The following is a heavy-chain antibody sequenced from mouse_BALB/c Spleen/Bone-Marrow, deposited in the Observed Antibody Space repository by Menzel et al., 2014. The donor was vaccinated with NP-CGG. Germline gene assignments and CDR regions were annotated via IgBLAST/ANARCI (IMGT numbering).Heavy chain of an antibody. CDR3: ARSGSSGYHYYAMDY. V-gene: IGHV3-8*02. D-gene: IGHD3-1*01. J-gene: IGHJ4*01. CDR2: ISYSGST. CDR1: GDSITSGY. Sequence: VQLQQPGPSLVKPSQTLSLTCSVTGDSITSGYWNWIRKFPGNKLEYMGYISYSGSTYYNPSLKSRISITRDTSKNLYYLQLNPVTTKDTATYYCARSGSSGYHYYAMDYWGQGTSVTVPS.